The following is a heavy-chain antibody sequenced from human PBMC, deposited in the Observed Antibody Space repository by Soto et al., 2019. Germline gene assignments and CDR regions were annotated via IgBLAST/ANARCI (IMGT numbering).Heavy chain of an antibody. J-gene: IGHJ6*02. CDR3: ARRSDLPYGMDV. V-gene: IGHV5-51*01. CDR1: GYSFTTYW. CDR2: IYPGDSET. Sequence: GESLKISCEGSGYSFTTYWIAWVRQMPGKGLEWMGIIYPGDSETRYSPSFQGQVIISADKSVSTAYLQWSSLKASDTAIYYCARRSDLPYGMDVWGQGTTVTVSS. D-gene: IGHD3-10*01.